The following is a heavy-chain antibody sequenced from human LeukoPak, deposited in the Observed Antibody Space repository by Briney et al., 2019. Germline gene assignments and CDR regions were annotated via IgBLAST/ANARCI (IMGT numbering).Heavy chain of an antibody. Sequence: PGGSLRLSCAASGFTFSSYDMSWVRQAPGKGLEWVADISGSGGSTYYADSVKGRFTISRDNSKNTLYLQMNSLRAEDTAVYYCAKDPIGVLGRRGGSDYWGQGTLVTASS. CDR3: AKDPIGVLGRRGGSDY. V-gene: IGHV3-23*01. CDR2: ISGSGGST. J-gene: IGHJ4*02. CDR1: GFTFSSYD. D-gene: IGHD2/OR15-2a*01.